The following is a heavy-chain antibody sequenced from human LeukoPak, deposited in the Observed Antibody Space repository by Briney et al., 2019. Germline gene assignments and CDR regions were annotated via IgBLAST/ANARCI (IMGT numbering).Heavy chain of an antibody. V-gene: IGHV3-48*04. J-gene: IGHJ3*02. CDR1: GFTFSSYS. D-gene: IGHD5-24*01. CDR2: ISSSSSTI. CDR3: VNELRGAFVI. Sequence: GGSLRLSCAASGFTFSSYSMNWVRQAPGKGLEWVSYISSSSSTIYYADSVKGRFTISRDNAKNSLYLQMNSLRAEDTGAYYCVNELRGAFVIWGQGTMVSVSS.